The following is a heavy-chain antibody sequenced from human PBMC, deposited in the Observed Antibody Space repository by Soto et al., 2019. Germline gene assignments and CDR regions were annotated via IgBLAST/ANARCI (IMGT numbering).Heavy chain of an antibody. CDR2: IYPGDSDT. V-gene: IGHV5-51*01. D-gene: IGHD6-13*01. CDR3: ARTSAAGKYYYGMDV. CDR1: GYSFTSYW. J-gene: IGHJ6*02. Sequence: RGGSLKISCKGSGYSFTSYWISCVRQMPGKGLEWMGIIYPGDSDTRYSPSFQGQVTISADKSISSAYLQWSSLKASDTAMYYCARTSAAGKYYYGMDVWGQGATVTVSS.